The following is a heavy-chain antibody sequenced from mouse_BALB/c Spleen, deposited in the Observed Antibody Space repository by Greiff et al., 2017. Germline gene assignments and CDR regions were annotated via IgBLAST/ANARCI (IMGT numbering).Heavy chain of an antibody. J-gene: IGHJ3*01. CDR1: GFSLSRYS. CDR3: ARNLGDDYDEGAWFAY. V-gene: IGHV2-6-4*01. D-gene: IGHD2-4*01. Sequence: VQLKESGPGLVAPSQSLSITCTVSGFSLSRYSVHWVRQPPGKGLEWLGMIWGGGSTDYNSALKSRLSISKDNSKSQVFLKMNSLQTDDTAMYYCARNLGDDYDEGAWFAYWGQGTLVTVSA. CDR2: IWGGGST.